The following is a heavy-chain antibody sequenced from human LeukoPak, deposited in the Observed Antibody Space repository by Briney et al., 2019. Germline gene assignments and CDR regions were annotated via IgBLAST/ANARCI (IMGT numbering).Heavy chain of an antibody. D-gene: IGHD3-3*01. CDR3: AAMGSAYYGDFDY. CDR1: GYSFTGYW. J-gene: IGHJ4*02. CDR2: INPSDSYT. Sequence: GESLKISCQGSGYSFTGYWISWVRQMPGKGLEWMGKINPSDSYTNFSPSFQGHVTISADKSINTAHLQWSSLKASDTAMYYCAAMGSAYYGDFDYWGQGTLVTVSS. V-gene: IGHV5-10-1*01.